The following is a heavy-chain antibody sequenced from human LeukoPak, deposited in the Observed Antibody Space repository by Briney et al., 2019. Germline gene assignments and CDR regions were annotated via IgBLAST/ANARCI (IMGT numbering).Heavy chain of an antibody. CDR2: TYSGGST. J-gene: IGHJ4*02. CDR3: ARVNVGATYYFDY. D-gene: IGHD1-26*01. V-gene: IGHV3-66*01. CDR1: GFTVSSNY. Sequence: GGSLRLSCAASGFTVSSNYMSWVRQAPGKGLEWVSVTYSGGSTYYADSVKGRFTISRDNSKNTLYLQMNSLRAEDTAVYYCARVNVGATYYFDYWGQGTLVTVSS.